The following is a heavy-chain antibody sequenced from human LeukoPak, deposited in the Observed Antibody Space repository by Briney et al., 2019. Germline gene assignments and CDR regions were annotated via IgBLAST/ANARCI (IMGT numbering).Heavy chain of an antibody. D-gene: IGHD5-12*01. CDR2: IYPGDSDT. CDR3: ATGDSGYDFPY. Sequence: MSGESLKISCKCSGYTFTSYWIGWVRQMPRKGLEWMGIIYPGDSDTRYSPSFQGQVTILADKSISTAYLQWSSLTASDTAMYYCATGDSGYDFPYWGQGTLVTVSS. V-gene: IGHV5-51*01. J-gene: IGHJ4*02. CDR1: GYTFTSYW.